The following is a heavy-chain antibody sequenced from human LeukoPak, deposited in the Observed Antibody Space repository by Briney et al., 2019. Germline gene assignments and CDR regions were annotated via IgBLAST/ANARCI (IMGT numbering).Heavy chain of an antibody. CDR1: GFTFSSYA. V-gene: IGHV3-23*01. CDR3: VKKSSAIVVVTAY. J-gene: IGHJ4*02. D-gene: IGHD3-22*01. Sequence: GGSLRLSCAASGFTFSSYAMSWVRQAPGKGLEWVSAISGSGGSTYYADSVKGRFTISRDNSKNTLYLQMNSLRAEDTAVYYCVKKSSAIVVVTAYWGQGTLVTVSS. CDR2: ISGSGGST.